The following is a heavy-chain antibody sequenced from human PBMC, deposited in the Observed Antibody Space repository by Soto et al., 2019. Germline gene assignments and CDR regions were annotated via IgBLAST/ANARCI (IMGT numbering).Heavy chain of an antibody. D-gene: IGHD2-8*01. CDR3: ARAPNGIFDY. CDR1: GGSISSSSYY. Sequence: ASETQSLTCTVSGGSISSSSYYWGWIRQPPGKGLEWIGSIYYSGSTYYNPSLKSRVTISVDTSKNQFSLKLSSVTAADTAVYYCARAPNGIFDYWGQGTLVTVSS. CDR2: IYYSGST. J-gene: IGHJ4*02. V-gene: IGHV4-39*07.